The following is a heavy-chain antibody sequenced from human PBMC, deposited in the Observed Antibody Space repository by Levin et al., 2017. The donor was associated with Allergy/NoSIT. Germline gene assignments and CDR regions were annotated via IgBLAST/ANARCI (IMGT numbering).Heavy chain of an antibody. V-gene: IGHV3-23*01. CDR3: AKDNMVGFSHH. CDR2: ISDSGGNT. CDR1: GFTFSSSA. D-gene: IGHD2/OR15-2a*01. Sequence: GESLKISCAASGFTFSSSAMNWVRQAPGKGLKWVSGISDSGGNTDYADSVKGRFTISRDNSKNTLYLQMNSLRAEDTAVYYCAKDNMVGFSHHWGQGTLVTVSS. J-gene: IGHJ1*01.